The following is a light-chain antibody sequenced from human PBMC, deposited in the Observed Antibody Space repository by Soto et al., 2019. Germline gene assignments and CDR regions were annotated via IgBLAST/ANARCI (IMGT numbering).Light chain of an antibody. Sequence: EKVMTQSPATPSVSPGERATLSCRASQSVRSNLAWYQHIPGQAPTLVIYDTSTRATGIPARFSGYGSGTEFTLTISSLQSEDFAVYYCQQYENWSSITFGQGTRLENK. J-gene: IGKJ5*01. CDR3: QQYENWSSIT. V-gene: IGKV3-15*01. CDR1: QSVRSN. CDR2: DTS.